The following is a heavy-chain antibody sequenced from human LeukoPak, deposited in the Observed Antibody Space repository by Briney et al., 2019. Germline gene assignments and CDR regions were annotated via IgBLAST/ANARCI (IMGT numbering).Heavy chain of an antibody. J-gene: IGHJ3*02. V-gene: IGHV4-39*02. CDR2: IYYSGST. CDR1: GGSISSSSYY. Sequence: SETLSLTCTVSGGSISSSSYYWGWIRQPPGKGLEWIGSIYYSGSTYYNPSLKSRVTISVDTSKNQFSLKLSSVTAADTAVYYCARDGFAGPRNAFDIWGQGTMVTVSS. D-gene: IGHD1-14*01. CDR3: ARDGFAGPRNAFDI.